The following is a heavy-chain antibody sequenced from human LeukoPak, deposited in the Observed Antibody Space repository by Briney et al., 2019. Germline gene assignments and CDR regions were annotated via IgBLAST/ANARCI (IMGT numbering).Heavy chain of an antibody. Sequence: SETLSLTCTVSGYSISSGYYWGWIRQPPGKGLEWIGSIYHSGSTYYNPSLKSRVTISVDTSKNQFSLKLSSVTAADTAVYYCARAEDYGGNLDAFDIWGQGTMVTVSS. D-gene: IGHD4-23*01. V-gene: IGHV4-38-2*02. CDR3: ARAEDYGGNLDAFDI. J-gene: IGHJ3*02. CDR2: IYHSGST. CDR1: GYSISSGYY.